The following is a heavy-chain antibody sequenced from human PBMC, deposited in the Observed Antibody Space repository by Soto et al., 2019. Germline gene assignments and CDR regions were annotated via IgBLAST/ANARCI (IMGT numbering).Heavy chain of an antibody. D-gene: IGHD3-3*01. CDR3: ARDKTFYDFWSGYYLGFDY. CDR2: IIPIFGTA. V-gene: IGHV1-69*06. Sequence: SVKVSCKASGYTFTSYGISWVRQAPGQGLEWMGGIIPIFGTANYAQKFQGRVTITADKSTSTAYMELSSLRSEDTAVYYCARDKTFYDFWSGYYLGFDYWGQGTLVTVSS. CDR1: GYTFTSYG. J-gene: IGHJ4*02.